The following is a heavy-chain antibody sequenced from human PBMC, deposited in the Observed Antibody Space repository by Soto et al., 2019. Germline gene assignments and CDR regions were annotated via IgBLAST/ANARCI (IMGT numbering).Heavy chain of an antibody. CDR3: ARSYYYDSSDYSPDY. CDR2: INPNSGGT. Sequence: ASVKVSCKASGYTFTGYYMHWVRQAPGQGLEWMGWINPNSGGTNYAQKFQGRVTMTRDTSISTAYMELSRLRSDDTAVYYCARSYYYDSSDYSPDYWGQGTLVTVSS. D-gene: IGHD3-22*01. J-gene: IGHJ4*02. V-gene: IGHV1-2*02. CDR1: GYTFTGYY.